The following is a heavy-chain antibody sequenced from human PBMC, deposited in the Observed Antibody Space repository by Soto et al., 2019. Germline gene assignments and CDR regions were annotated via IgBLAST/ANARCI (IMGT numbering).Heavy chain of an antibody. CDR1: GFTFSSYA. CDR3: ATPYYDSSGPPTPPGY. V-gene: IGHV3-30-3*01. D-gene: IGHD3-22*01. Sequence: PGGSLRLSCAASGFTFSSYAMHWVRQAPGKGLEWVAVISYDGSNKYYADSVKGRFTISRDNSKNTLYLQMNSLRAEDTAVYYCATPYYDSSGPPTPPGYWGQRTLVPGSS. CDR2: ISYDGSNK. J-gene: IGHJ4*02.